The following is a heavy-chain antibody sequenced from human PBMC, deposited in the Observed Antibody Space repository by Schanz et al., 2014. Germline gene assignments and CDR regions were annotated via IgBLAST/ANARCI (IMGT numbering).Heavy chain of an antibody. CDR3: ARLGSPHCATSDCHHDWFGP. CDR2: LSYTGGEI. Sequence: QVQLQESGPGLVKPSETLSLTCSVSGGSISSHFWSWIRQPPGKGLEWIGYLSYTGGEINYNPSLKSRVPSPVTPSKNHSSRKVTSVTAADTAVYYCARLGSPHCATSDCHHDWFGPGGQGTLVTVSS. D-gene: IGHD1-26*01. J-gene: IGHJ5*02. CDR1: GGSISSHF. V-gene: IGHV4-59*11.